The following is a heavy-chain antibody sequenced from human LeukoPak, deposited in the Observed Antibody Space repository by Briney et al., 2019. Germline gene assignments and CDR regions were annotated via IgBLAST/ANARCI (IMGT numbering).Heavy chain of an antibody. J-gene: IGHJ4*02. CDR1: GFTFSNAW. D-gene: IGHD1-26*01. Sequence: GGSLRLSCAASGFTFSNAWMNWVRQAPGKGLEWVGRIKTKTDGGTTDYTAPVKGRFTISRDDAKNTFYLQMNSLITEDTAVYYCTTSQSSGSILRNWGQGALVTVSS. CDR3: TTSQSSGSILRN. CDR2: IKTKTDGGTT. V-gene: IGHV3-15*01.